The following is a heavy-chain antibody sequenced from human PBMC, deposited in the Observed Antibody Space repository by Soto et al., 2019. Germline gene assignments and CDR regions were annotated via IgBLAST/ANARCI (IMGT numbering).Heavy chain of an antibody. V-gene: IGHV4-59*01. CDR3: ARGGLLRDDFWQPHTRNNWFDP. D-gene: IGHD3-3*01. J-gene: IGHJ5*02. CDR1: GGSISSYY. CDR2: IYYSGST. Sequence: SETLSLTCTVSGGSISSYYWSWIRQPPGKGLEWIGYIYYSGSTNYNPSLKSRVTISVDTSKNPFSLKLSSVTAADTAVYYCARGGLLRDDFWQPHTRNNWFDPWGQGTLVTVSS.